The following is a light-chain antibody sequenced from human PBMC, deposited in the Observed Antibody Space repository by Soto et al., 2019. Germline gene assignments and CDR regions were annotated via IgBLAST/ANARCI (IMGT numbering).Light chain of an antibody. V-gene: IGKV1-39*01. Sequence: IQMTQSPSSLSASVGDRVTITCRASQSISSYLNWYQQKPGKAPKLLIYAASSLQSGVPSRFSGSGSGTDFTLTISSLQPEDFATYYCQQSDSILTFGGGTKVEI. CDR1: QSISSY. CDR3: QQSDSILT. CDR2: AAS. J-gene: IGKJ4*01.